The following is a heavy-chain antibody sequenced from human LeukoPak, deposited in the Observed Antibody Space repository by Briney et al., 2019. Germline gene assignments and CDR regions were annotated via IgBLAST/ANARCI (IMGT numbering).Heavy chain of an antibody. CDR2: IYYSGST. CDR3: ARDPPYCSSTSCLFDP. V-gene: IGHV4-39*02. J-gene: IGHJ5*02. Sequence: SETLSLTCTVSGGSISSSSYYWGWIRQPPGKGLEWIGSIYYSGSTYYNPSLKSRVIISVDTSKNQFSLKLSSVTAADTAVYYCARDPPYCSSTSCLFDPWGQGTLVTVSS. D-gene: IGHD2-2*01. CDR1: GGSISSSSYY.